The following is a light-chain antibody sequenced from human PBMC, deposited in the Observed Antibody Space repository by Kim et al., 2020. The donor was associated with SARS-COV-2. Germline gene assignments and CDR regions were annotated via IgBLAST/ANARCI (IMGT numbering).Light chain of an antibody. CDR3: TSRDSNGNKMV. V-gene: IGLV3-19*01. Sequence: SSELTQDPAVSVALGQTVRITCQGDSLRRYYASWYQQKPGQAPRLVIYSTNKRPSGIPDRFSGSSPENTASLTITGAQAEDEADYYCTSRDSNGNKMVFGGGTQLTVL. CDR1: SLRRYY. CDR2: STN. J-gene: IGLJ2*01.